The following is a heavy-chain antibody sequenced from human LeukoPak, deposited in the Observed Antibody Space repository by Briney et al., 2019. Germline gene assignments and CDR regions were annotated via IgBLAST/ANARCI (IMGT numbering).Heavy chain of an antibody. CDR3: ARLVPPTYYYHSSGLDY. D-gene: IGHD3-22*01. Sequence: SETLSLTCTVSGGSISSYYWSWIRQPPGKGLEWIGYIYYSGSTNYNPSLKSRVTISVDTSKNQFSLKLSSVTAADTAVYYCARLVPPTYYYHSSGLDYWGQGTLVTVSS. CDR2: IYYSGST. CDR1: GGSISSYY. J-gene: IGHJ4*02. V-gene: IGHV4-59*08.